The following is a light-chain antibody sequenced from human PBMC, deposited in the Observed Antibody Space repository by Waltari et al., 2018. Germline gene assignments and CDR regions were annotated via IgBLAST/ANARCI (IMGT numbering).Light chain of an antibody. CDR3: QQYYNWPYT. CDR1: QSVDSN. V-gene: IGKV3-15*01. Sequence: EIVMTPSPATLSVSPGERATLSCRASQSVDSNFAWYQQKPGQPPRLLLYGASTRATGVPARFSGSGSGTEFTLTISSLQSADFAVYYCQQYYNWPYTFGQGTKLEIK. CDR2: GAS. J-gene: IGKJ2*01.